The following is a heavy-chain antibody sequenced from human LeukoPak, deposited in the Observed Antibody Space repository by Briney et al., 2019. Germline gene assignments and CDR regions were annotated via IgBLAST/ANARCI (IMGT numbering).Heavy chain of an antibody. CDR3: AKDITKKTYYDILTGYYPGLNYFDY. CDR2: ISWDGGST. J-gene: IGHJ4*02. V-gene: IGHV3-43D*03. Sequence: GGSLRLSCAASGFTFDDYAMHLVRQAPGKGLEWVSLISWDGGSTYYADSVKGRFTISRDNSKNSLYLQMNSLRAEDTALYYCAKDITKKTYYDILTGYYPGLNYFDYWGQGTLVTVSS. D-gene: IGHD3-9*01. CDR1: GFTFDDYA.